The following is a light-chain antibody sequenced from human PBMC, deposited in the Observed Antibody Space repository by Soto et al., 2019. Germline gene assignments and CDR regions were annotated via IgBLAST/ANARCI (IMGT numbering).Light chain of an antibody. CDR3: EQYNSYSFWA. Sequence: DIQMNQSPSTLSASVGDRVTITCRASQSISSWLAWYQQKPGKAPKLLIYDASSLESGVPSRFSGSGSGTEFTLTISSLQPDDFATYYCEQYNSYSFWAFGQGTKVEIK. CDR1: QSISSW. CDR2: DAS. J-gene: IGKJ1*01. V-gene: IGKV1-5*01.